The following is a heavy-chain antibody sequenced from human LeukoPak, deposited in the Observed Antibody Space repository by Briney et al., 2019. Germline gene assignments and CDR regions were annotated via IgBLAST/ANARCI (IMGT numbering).Heavy chain of an antibody. CDR2: INPSSGGT. V-gene: IGHV1-2*02. Sequence: ASVKVSCKASGYTFTGYYMHWVRQAPGQGLEWMGWINPSSGGTNYAQKFQGRVTMTRDTSISTAYMELSRLRSDDTAVYYCARDRGDQWELLFDYWGQGTLVTVSS. CDR3: ARDRGDQWELLFDY. D-gene: IGHD1-26*01. J-gene: IGHJ4*02. CDR1: GYTFTGYY.